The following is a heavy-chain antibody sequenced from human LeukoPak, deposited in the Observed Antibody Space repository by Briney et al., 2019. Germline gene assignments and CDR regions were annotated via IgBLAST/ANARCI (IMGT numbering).Heavy chain of an antibody. CDR3: ASGTNWGDY. Sequence: ASVKVSCKASGYTFTGYYMHWVRQAPGQGLEWMGIISPSGDSTTYAQQFQGRITMTRDTSTSTVYMELSSLRSEDTAVYFCASGTNWGDYWGQGTLVTVSS. CDR2: ISPSGDST. V-gene: IGHV1-46*01. CDR1: GYTFTGYY. J-gene: IGHJ4*02. D-gene: IGHD7-27*01.